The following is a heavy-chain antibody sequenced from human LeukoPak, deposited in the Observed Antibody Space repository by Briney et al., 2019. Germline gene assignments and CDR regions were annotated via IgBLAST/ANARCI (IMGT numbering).Heavy chain of an antibody. V-gene: IGHV1-8*01. D-gene: IGHD3-10*01. CDR3: ARAFRGVRRVIITGYYFDY. J-gene: IGHJ4*02. Sequence: ASVKVSCKASGYTFTSYDINWVRQATGQGLEWMGWMNPNSGNTGYAQKFQGRVTMTRNTSISTAYMELSSLRSEDTAVYYCARAFRGVRRVIITGYYFDYWGQGTLVTVSS. CDR2: MNPNSGNT. CDR1: GYTFTSYD.